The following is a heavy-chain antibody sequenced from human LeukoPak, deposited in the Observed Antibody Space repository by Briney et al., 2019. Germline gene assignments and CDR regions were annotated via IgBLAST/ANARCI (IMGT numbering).Heavy chain of an antibody. CDR1: GYSFTSYW. Sequence: GESLKISCKGSGYSFTSYWIAWVRQMPGKGLEWMGIISPADSNTRYSPSFQGQVTISVDKSITTAYLQWSSLKASDTAMYYCARDYGDKSLVFWGQGTQVTVSS. CDR2: ISPADSNT. V-gene: IGHV5-51*01. D-gene: IGHD4-17*01. J-gene: IGHJ4*02. CDR3: ARDYGDKSLVF.